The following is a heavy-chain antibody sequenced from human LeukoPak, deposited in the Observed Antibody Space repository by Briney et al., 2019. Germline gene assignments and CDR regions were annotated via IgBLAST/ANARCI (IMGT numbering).Heavy chain of an antibody. J-gene: IGHJ6*03. CDR3: ATGRRRVVVTAGPNPFYYYFMDV. D-gene: IGHD2-15*01. CDR1: GGSISSSSYY. Sequence: SETLSPTCTVSGGSISSSSYYWGWIRQPPGKGLEWIGSISYSGSTYYNPSLKSRVTISVDTSKNQFSLRLRSVTAADTAAYYCATGRRRVVVTAGPNPFYYYFMDVWGKGTTVTVSS. V-gene: IGHV4-39*01. CDR2: ISYSGST.